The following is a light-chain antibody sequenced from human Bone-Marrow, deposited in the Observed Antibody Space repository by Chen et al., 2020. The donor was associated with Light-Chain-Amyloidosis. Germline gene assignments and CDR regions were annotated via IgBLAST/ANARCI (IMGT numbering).Light chain of an antibody. CDR2: WTS. V-gene: IGKV4-1*01. CDR3: QQYFAPPLT. CDR1: QSIFYSSTNKNY. Sequence: DIVMTQSPDSLAVSLGERAIINCKSSQSIFYSSTNKNYLAWYQQKAGQPPKLLISWTSTRQSGVPDRVRGSGSGTDFTLTSSSLQAEDVAVYFCQQYFAPPLTFGGGTKVEIK. J-gene: IGKJ4*01.